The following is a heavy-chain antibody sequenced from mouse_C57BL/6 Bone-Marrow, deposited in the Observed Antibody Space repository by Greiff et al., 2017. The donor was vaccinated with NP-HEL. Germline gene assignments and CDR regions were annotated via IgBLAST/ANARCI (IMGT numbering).Heavy chain of an antibody. D-gene: IGHD5-1*01. Sequence: EVKVVESGGGLVQPGGSLKLSCAASGFTFSDYYMYWVRQTPEKRLEWVAYISNGGGSTYYPDTVKGRFTISRDNAKNTLYLQMSRLKSEDTAMYYCARGTYSPFAYWGQGTLVTVSA. CDR1: GFTFSDYY. CDR3: ARGTYSPFAY. J-gene: IGHJ3*01. CDR2: ISNGGGST. V-gene: IGHV5-12*01.